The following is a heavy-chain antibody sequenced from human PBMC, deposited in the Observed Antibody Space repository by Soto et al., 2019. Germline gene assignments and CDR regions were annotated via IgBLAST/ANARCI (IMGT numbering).Heavy chain of an antibody. D-gene: IGHD6-6*01. J-gene: IGHJ4*02. Sequence: PGGSLRLSCAASGFTFSSYAMSWVRQAPGIGLEWVSVISGSGGSTYFADSVKGRFTISRDNSKNTLYLQMNSLRAEDTAVYYCAKGTAARRYYFDYWGQGALVTVS. CDR1: GFTFSSYA. CDR2: ISGSGGST. V-gene: IGHV3-23*01. CDR3: AKGTAARRYYFDY.